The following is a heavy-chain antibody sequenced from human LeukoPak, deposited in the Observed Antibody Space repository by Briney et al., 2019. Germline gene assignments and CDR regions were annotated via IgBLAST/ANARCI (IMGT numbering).Heavy chain of an antibody. Sequence: GGSLRLSCAASGFTFNSHAMSWVRQAPGRGLEWVSAISGSGGNTYYADSVEGRFTISRANSKNTLYLQMNTLRAEDTAVYYCAKQAGTVYSNFDYWGQGTLVTVSS. D-gene: IGHD4-11*01. CDR2: ISGSGGNT. CDR3: AKQAGTVYSNFDY. V-gene: IGHV3-23*01. CDR1: GFTFNSHA. J-gene: IGHJ4*02.